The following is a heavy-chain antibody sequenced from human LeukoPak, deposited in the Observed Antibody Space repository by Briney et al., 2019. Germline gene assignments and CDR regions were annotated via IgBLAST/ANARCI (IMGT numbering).Heavy chain of an antibody. CDR1: GFSFSSYS. CDR3: ARQTGSGLFILP. D-gene: IGHD3/OR15-3a*01. CDR2: ISSSSSYI. Sequence: GGSLRLSCAASGFSFSSYSMNWVRQAPGKGLEWVSSISSSSSYIYYADSVKGRFTISRDNAKNSLYLQMNSLRAEDTAVYYCARQTGSGLFILPGGQGTLVTVSS. V-gene: IGHV3-21*01. J-gene: IGHJ4*02.